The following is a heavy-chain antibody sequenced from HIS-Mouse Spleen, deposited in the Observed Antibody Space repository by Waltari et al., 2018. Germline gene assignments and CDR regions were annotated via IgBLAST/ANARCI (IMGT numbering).Heavy chain of an antibody. V-gene: IGHV4-39*07. CDR1: GGSLSSSRYY. CDR3: AREIPYSSSWYDWYFDL. CDR2: IYYGGST. Sequence: QLQLQESGPGLVKPSETLSLTCTVSGGSLSSSRYYWGWTRQPPGKGLEGIGSIYYGGSTYYNPSLKSRVTISVDTSKNQFSLKLSSVTAADTAVYYCAREIPYSSSWYDWYFDLWGRGTLVTVSS. D-gene: IGHD6-13*01. J-gene: IGHJ2*01.